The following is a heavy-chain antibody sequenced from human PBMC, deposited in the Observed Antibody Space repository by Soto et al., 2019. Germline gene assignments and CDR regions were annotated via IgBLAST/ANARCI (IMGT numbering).Heavy chain of an antibody. CDR2: ISSSSSYI. J-gene: IGHJ5*02. Sequence: EVQLVESGGGLVKPGGSLRLSCAASGFTFSSYSMNWVRQAPGKGLEWVSSISSSSSYIYYEDSVKGRFTISRDNAKHSLYLQINSLRDEEAAVYYCAGDLYYYDPRLDPWGQGTLVTVSS. V-gene: IGHV3-21*01. D-gene: IGHD3-22*01. CDR3: AGDLYYYDPRLDP. CDR1: GFTFSSYS.